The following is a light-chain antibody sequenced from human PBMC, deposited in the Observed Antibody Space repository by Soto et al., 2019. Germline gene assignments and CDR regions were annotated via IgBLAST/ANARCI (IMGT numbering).Light chain of an antibody. J-gene: IGKJ4*01. CDR2: GAS. CDR1: QSVAGD. CDR3: QQYNNWPLT. Sequence: EIVLTQSPVTLSVSPGEGATLSCRASQSVAGDLAWFQQTPGQVPRLLIYGASTRATGVPARFRGSGSGTDFTLTISSLESGDFAVYYCQQYNNWPLTFGGGTNVEIK. V-gene: IGKV3-15*01.